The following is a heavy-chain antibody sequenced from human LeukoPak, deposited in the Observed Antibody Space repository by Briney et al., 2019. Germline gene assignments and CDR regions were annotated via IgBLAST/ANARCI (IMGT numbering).Heavy chain of an antibody. CDR3: AKHAVAGPSRYSFDY. CDR1: GFSVSSNY. V-gene: IGHV3-53*05. D-gene: IGHD6-19*01. J-gene: IGHJ4*02. Sequence: LPGGSLRLSCAVSGFSVSSNYMSWVRQAPGKGLEWVSVMYSGGSTYYADSVKGRFTVSRDNSENTLYLQMNSLRADDTAVYYCAKHAVAGPSRYSFDYWGQGTLVTVSS. CDR2: MYSGGST.